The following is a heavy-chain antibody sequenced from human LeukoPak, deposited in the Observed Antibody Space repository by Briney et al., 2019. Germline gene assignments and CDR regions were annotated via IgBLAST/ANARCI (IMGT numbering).Heavy chain of an antibody. D-gene: IGHD3-10*01. CDR3: ASGEYFFDY. J-gene: IGHJ4*02. V-gene: IGHV3-48*04. CDR2: ISSSSSTR. Sequence: PGWSLRLSCSASGFTFTSYSMNWVRQAPGKGLEWISYISSSSSTRYYADSVKGRVTISRDNAKNSLSLQMNSLRAEDTAVYYCASGEYFFDYWGQGTLVTVSS. CDR1: GFTFTSYS.